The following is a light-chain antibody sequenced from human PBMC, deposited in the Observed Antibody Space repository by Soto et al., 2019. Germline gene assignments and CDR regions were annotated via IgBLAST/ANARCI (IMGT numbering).Light chain of an antibody. CDR2: EVS. J-gene: IGLJ1*01. CDR1: SSDVGGYNY. CDR3: SSYTSSSTPYV. Sequence: QSALTQPASVSGSPGQSITISCTGTSSDVGGYNYVSWYQQHPGKAPKLMIYEVSNRPSGVSNRFSGSKSGNTASLTISGLQAEDEAHYYCSSYTSSSTPYVFGTGTKATVL. V-gene: IGLV2-14*01.